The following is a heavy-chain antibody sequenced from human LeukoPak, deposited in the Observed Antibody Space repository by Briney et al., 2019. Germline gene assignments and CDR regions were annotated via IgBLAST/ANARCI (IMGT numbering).Heavy chain of an antibody. J-gene: IGHJ6*02. CDR3: ARDWSSKYPYYYGMGV. CDR2: MSYDGSNK. V-gene: IGHV3-30-3*01. D-gene: IGHD4-11*01. Sequence: GRSLRLSCAASGFTFSSYAMHWVRQAPGKGLEWVAVMSYDGSNKYYADSVKGRFTISRDNSKNTLYLQMNSLRAEDTAVYYCARDWSSKYPYYYGMGVWGQGTTVTVSS. CDR1: GFTFSSYA.